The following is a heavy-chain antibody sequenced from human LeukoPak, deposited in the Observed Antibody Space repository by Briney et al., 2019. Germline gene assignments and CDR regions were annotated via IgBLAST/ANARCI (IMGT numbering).Heavy chain of an antibody. J-gene: IGHJ4*02. D-gene: IGHD2-15*01. Sequence: PSETLSPTCAVYGGSFSGYYWSWIRQPPGKGLEWIGEINHSGSTNYNPSLKSRVTISVDTSKNQFSLKLSSVTAADTAVYYCARGRVVVVVADTPHFDYWGQGTLVTVSS. CDR1: GGSFSGYY. CDR2: INHSGST. V-gene: IGHV4-34*01. CDR3: ARGRVVVVVADTPHFDY.